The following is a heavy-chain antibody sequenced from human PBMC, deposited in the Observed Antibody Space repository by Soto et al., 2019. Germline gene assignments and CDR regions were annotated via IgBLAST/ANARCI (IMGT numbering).Heavy chain of an antibody. J-gene: IGHJ4*02. CDR3: VKGSEVARQELDY. CDR2: ISSDGSDK. CDR1: GFSFSNCG. Sequence: QVQLVECGGGVVQPGRSLRLSCAASGFSFSNCGMHWVRQAPGKGLEWVAAISSDGSDKYYSESVKGRFTISRDNSKNTLFLQKNSLRVEDTAVCYCVKGSEVARQELDYWGQPTLVTVSS. D-gene: IGHD2-15*01. V-gene: IGHV3-30*18.